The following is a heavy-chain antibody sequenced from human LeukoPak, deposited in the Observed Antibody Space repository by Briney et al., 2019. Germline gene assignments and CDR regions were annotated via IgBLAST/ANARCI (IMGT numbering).Heavy chain of an antibody. Sequence: GGSLRLSCAASGFTFSSYAMHWVRQAPGKGLEWVAVISYDGSNKYYADSVKGRFTISRDNSKNTLYLQMNSLRAEDTAVYYCAKDLDYWGQGTLVTVSS. CDR3: AKDLDY. CDR2: ISYDGSNK. V-gene: IGHV3-30*04. CDR1: GFTFSSYA. J-gene: IGHJ4*02.